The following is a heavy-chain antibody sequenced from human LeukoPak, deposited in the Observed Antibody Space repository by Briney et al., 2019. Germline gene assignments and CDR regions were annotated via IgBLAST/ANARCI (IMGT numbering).Heavy chain of an antibody. CDR1: GGSIGRYY. J-gene: IGHJ4*02. V-gene: IGHV4-4*09. CDR2: IYSSGST. Sequence: PSETLSLTCTVSGGSIGRYYWSWIRQPPGKGLEWIGYIYSSGSTNYNPSLKSRVTISVDTSKNQFSLKLSSVTAADTAVYYCAREEHYDFWSGYYFAGCYFDYWGQGTLVTVSS. CDR3: AREEHYDFWSGYYFAGCYFDY. D-gene: IGHD3-3*01.